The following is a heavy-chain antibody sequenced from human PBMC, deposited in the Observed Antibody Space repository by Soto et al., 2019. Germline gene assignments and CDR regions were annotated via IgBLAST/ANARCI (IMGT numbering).Heavy chain of an antibody. CDR2: TSFDGRNE. CDR3: TRDPYLDY. J-gene: IGHJ4*02. V-gene: IGHV3-30*04. CDR1: GFTFNSYA. Sequence: LRLSCAASGFTFNSYAMHWVRQGPGTGLEWVAVTSFDGRNEYYADSVKGRFTISRDNSKNTIYLQMNSLTAEDTAVYYCTRDPYLDYWGQGTLVTVSS.